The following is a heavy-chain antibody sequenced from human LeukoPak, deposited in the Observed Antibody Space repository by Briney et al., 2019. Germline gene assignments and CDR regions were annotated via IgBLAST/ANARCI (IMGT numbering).Heavy chain of an antibody. D-gene: IGHD6-13*01. CDR2: INIGSGNT. CDR3: ARPDSSNVFDI. J-gene: IGHJ3*02. V-gene: IGHV1-3*04. CDR1: GYTFTSYA. Sequence: GASVKVSCKASGYTFTSYAIHWVRQAPGQRLEWMGWINIGSGNTKYSQNFQGRVTITRDTSASTAYMELSSLRFEDTAVYYCARPDSSNVFDIWGQGTMVTVSS.